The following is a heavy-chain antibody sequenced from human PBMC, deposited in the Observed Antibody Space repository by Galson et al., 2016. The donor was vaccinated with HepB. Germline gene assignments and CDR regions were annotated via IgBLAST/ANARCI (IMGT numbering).Heavy chain of an antibody. D-gene: IGHD3-3*01. Sequence: SLRLSCAASGFSVYVMSWVRQAPGKGLEWVATFSGYDGSSFYGDSVKGRFTIARDSAKTTLFLRMNRLRVEDTAVYYCAKDLHPEIARSSSDFWRGQARHRSAGEYDLDVWGQGTTVSVSS. J-gene: IGHJ6*02. CDR2: FSGYDGSS. V-gene: IGHV3-23*01. CDR1: GFSVYV. CDR3: AKDLHPEIARSSSDFWRGQARHRSAGEYDLDV.